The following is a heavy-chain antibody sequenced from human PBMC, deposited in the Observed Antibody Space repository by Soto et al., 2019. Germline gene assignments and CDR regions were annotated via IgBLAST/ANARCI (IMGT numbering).Heavy chain of an antibody. V-gene: IGHV1-69*01. D-gene: IGHD6-6*01. J-gene: IGHJ5*02. CDR1: GGTFTNYV. Sequence: QVQLVQSGAEVRKPGSSVKVSCKISGGTFTNYVISWLRQAPGQGLEWMGGLIPIFGAANLAQKFQGRVTITADESTSTVNMELSSLTSEDTAVYYCARGRSSPHVAPGGQGTLVTVSS. CDR3: ARGRSSPHVAP. CDR2: LIPIFGAA.